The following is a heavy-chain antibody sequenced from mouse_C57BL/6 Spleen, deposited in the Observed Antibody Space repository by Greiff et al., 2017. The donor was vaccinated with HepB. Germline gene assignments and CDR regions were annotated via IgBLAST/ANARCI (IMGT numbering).Heavy chain of an antibody. CDR1: GYTFTDYY. CDR3: AREGFYGKDYFDY. V-gene: IGHV1-76*01. CDR2: IYPGSGNT. Sequence: VQLQQSGAELVRPGASVKLSCKASGYTFTDYYINWVKQRPGQGLEWIARIYPGSGNTYYNEKFKGKATLTAEKSSSTAYMQLSSLTSEDSAVYFCAREGFYGKDYFDYWGQGTTLTVSS. J-gene: IGHJ2*01. D-gene: IGHD2-1*01.